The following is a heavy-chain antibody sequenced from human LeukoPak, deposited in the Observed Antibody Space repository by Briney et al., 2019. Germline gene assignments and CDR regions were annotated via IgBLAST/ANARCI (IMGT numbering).Heavy chain of an antibody. J-gene: IGHJ3*02. CDR1: GYTFTSYG. Sequence: ASVKVSCKASGYTFTSYGISWVRQAPEQGLEWMGWISAYNGNTNYAQELQGRVTMTTDTSTSTAYMELRSLRSDDTAVYYCARVSKERGAFDIWGQGTMVTVSS. CDR3: ARVSKERGAFDI. V-gene: IGHV1-18*01. CDR2: ISAYNGNT.